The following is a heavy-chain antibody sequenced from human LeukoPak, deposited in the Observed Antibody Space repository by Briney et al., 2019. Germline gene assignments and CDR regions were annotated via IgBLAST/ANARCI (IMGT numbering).Heavy chain of an antibody. CDR3: AKDHLDATYYYDSCEGDYFDY. J-gene: IGHJ4*02. Sequence: GGSLRLSCAASGFTFSSYAMSWVRQAPGKGLEWVSAISGSGGSTYYADSVKGRFTISRDNSKNTLYLQMNSLRAEDTAVYYCAKDHLDATYYYDSCEGDYFDYWGQGTLVTVSS. V-gene: IGHV3-23*01. D-gene: IGHD3-22*01. CDR2: ISGSGGST. CDR1: GFTFSSYA.